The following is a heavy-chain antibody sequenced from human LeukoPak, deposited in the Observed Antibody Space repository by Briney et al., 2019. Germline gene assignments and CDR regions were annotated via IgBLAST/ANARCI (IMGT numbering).Heavy chain of an antibody. CDR1: GFTFSDYW. CDR2: IKEDGSEK. V-gene: IGHV3-7*01. J-gene: IGHJ4*02. D-gene: IGHD1-7*01. Sequence: GGSLRLSCAASGFTFSDYWMSWVRQAPGKGLEWLAYIKEDGSEKHYVDSVKGRFTISRDNAEKSLYLQMNSLRAEDTAVYYCATNWNYRFDYWGQGILVPVS. CDR3: ATNWNYRFDY.